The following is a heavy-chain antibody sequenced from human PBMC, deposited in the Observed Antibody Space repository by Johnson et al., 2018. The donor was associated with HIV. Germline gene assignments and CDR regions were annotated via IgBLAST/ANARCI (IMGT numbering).Heavy chain of an antibody. CDR3: ARDRLGQQLVYAFDI. CDR1: GLTVSSNY. V-gene: IGHV3-66*02. Sequence: VQLVESGGGLVQPGGSLRLSCTASGLTVSSNYMSWVRQAPGKGLEWVSIIYSGGSTYYTDSLKGRFTLSRDHSKNTLYLQMNSLRAEDTAVYYCARDRLGQQLVYAFDIWGQGTMVTVSS. J-gene: IGHJ3*02. CDR2: IYSGGST. D-gene: IGHD6-13*01.